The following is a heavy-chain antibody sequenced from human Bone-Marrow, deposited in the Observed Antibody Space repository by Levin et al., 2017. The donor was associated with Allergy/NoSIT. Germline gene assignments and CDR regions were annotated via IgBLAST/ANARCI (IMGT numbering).Heavy chain of an antibody. V-gene: IGHV5-10-1*01. CDR1: GYTFTNFW. D-gene: IGHD3-10*01. CDR3: TRRAGGSGDFYRVGNDY. CDR2: IDPSDSYT. J-gene: IGHJ4*02. Sequence: PGGSLRLSCEGSGYTFTNFWITWVRQTPGKGLEWMGRIDPSDSYTIYSPSFQGHVTISADRSISTAYLQWSSLKASDTAMYYCTRRAGGSGDFYRVGNDYWGQGTLVTVSS.